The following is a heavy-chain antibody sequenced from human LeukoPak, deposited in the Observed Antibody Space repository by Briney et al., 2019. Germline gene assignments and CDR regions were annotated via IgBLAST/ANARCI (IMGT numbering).Heavy chain of an antibody. CDR1: GGSISGYY. Sequence: PSETLSLTCTVSGGSISGYYWSWIRQPPGKGLEWIGYIYYSGSTNYNPSLKSRVTISVDTSKNQVSLKLSSVTAADTAVYYCASHKGYGFDYWGQGTLVTVSS. D-gene: IGHD6-13*01. CDR2: IYYSGST. V-gene: IGHV4-59*08. CDR3: ASHKGYGFDY. J-gene: IGHJ4*02.